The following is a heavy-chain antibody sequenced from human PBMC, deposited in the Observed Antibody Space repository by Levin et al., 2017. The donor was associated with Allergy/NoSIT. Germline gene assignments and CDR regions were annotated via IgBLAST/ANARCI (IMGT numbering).Heavy chain of an antibody. J-gene: IGHJ4*02. V-gene: IGHV3-30*04. CDR3: ARVPSMGYFDY. Sequence: GGSLRLSCAASGFTFSNFAMHWVRQAPGKGLEWVAVISYTGSNKYYVDSVRGRFTISRDNSRNTLYLQMNSLRAAETAVYYCARVPSMGYFDYWGQGTLVTVSS. CDR2: ISYTGSNK. CDR1: GFTFSNFA. D-gene: IGHD2-8*01.